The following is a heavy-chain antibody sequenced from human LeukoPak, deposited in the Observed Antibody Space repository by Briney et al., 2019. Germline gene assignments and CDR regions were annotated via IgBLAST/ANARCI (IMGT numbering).Heavy chain of an antibody. CDR3: ARGNFVGGYSYAPADY. CDR2: INPNSGGT. J-gene: IGHJ4*02. CDR1: GYTFTGYY. Sequence: ASVKVSCKASGYTFTGYYMHWVRQAPGQGLEWMGWINPNSGGTNYAQKFQGRVTMTRDTSISTAYMELSRLRSDDTAVYYCARGNFVGGYSYAPADYWGQGTLVTDSS. V-gene: IGHV1-2*02. D-gene: IGHD5-18*01.